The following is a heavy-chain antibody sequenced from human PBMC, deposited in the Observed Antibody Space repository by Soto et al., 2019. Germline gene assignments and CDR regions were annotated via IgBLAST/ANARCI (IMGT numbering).Heavy chain of an antibody. J-gene: IGHJ4*03. V-gene: IGHV6-1*01. D-gene: IGHD2-8*01. CDR1: GDRVSSNTAA. CDR3: ARGIMAPLGVLDF. Sequence: PSQTLSLTCVISGDRVSSNTAAWNWIRQSPSRGLEWLGRPYFRAKWFNNYAESVTSRITFNPDASKNQFSLQLNSVTPEDTAVYYCARGIMAPLGVLDFWGQGTLVTFSS. CDR2: PYFRAKWFN.